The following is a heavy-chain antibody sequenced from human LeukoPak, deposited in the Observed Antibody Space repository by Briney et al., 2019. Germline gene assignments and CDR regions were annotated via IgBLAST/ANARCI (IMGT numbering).Heavy chain of an antibody. CDR2: TNQDGSEI. J-gene: IGHJ3*02. Sequence: PGGSLRLSCAGSGFTFSRYWMAWVRQAPGKGLEWVANTNQDGSEIYYVDSVKGRFIISRDNAKNSLNLQMNSLIAEDTAVYYCAGSRVTDAYDIWGQGTKVTVSS. D-gene: IGHD3-10*01. CDR3: AGSRVTDAYDI. CDR1: GFTFSRYW. V-gene: IGHV3-7*01.